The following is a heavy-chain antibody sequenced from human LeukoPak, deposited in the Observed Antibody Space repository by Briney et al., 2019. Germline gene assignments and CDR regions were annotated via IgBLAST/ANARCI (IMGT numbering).Heavy chain of an antibody. Sequence: SETLSLTCTVSGGSISNYYWSWIRQPPGKELEWIGYTYYSGSTNYNPSLKSRVTISVDTSKNQFSLKLSSVAAADTAVYYCARAHSYDSSGYPHDAFDIWGQGTMVTVSS. CDR2: TYYSGST. D-gene: IGHD3-22*01. V-gene: IGHV4-59*01. CDR3: ARAHSYDSSGYPHDAFDI. J-gene: IGHJ3*02. CDR1: GGSISNYY.